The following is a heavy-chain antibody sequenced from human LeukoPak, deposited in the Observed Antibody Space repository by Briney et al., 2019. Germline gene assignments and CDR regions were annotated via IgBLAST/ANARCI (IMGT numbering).Heavy chain of an antibody. V-gene: IGHV4-34*01. CDR3: ARARVYYDSSGSDFDY. D-gene: IGHD3-22*01. Sequence: SETLSLTCAVYGGSFSGYYWSWIRQPPGKGLEWIGEINHSGSTNCNPSLKSRVTISVDTSKNQFSLKLSSVTAADTAVYYCARARVYYDSSGSDFDYWGQGTLVTVSS. CDR2: INHSGST. CDR1: GGSFSGYY. J-gene: IGHJ4*02.